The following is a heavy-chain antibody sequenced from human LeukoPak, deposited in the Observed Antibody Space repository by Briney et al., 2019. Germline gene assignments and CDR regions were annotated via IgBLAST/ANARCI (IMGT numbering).Heavy chain of an antibody. J-gene: IGHJ3*02. CDR1: GGSISSYY. D-gene: IGHD5-24*01. CDR3: ARDGYNDAFDI. Sequence: SETLSLTCTVSGGSISSYYWSWIRQPPGKGLEWIGYIYYTGSTNYNPSLKSRVTISVDTSKNQFSLKLSSVTAADTAVYYCARDGYNDAFDIWGQGTMVTVSS. CDR2: IYYTGST. V-gene: IGHV4-59*01.